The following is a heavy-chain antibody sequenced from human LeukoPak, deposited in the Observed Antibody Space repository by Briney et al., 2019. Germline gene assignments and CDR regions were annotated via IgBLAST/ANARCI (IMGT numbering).Heavy chain of an antibody. D-gene: IGHD2-21*02. V-gene: IGHV4-39*01. J-gene: IGHJ5*02. CDR2: IYYTGST. Sequence: SETLSLTCTVSGGSISSRRYYWGWIRQPPGKGLEWIGSIYYTGSTYYNPSLKSRVTISVDTSKNQFSLKLTSVTAADTAVYYCAATVVVTVTLPNWFDPWGQGTLVTVSS. CDR3: AATVVVTVTLPNWFDP. CDR1: GGSISSRRYY.